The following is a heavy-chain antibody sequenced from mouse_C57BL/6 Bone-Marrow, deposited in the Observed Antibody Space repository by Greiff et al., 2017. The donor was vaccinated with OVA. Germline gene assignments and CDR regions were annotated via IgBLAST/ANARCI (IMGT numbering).Heavy chain of an antibody. CDR3: ARHYWGY. Sequence: EVKLVESGGGLVKPGGSLTLSCAASGFTFSSYTMSWVRQTPENRLEWVATISGGGGNTDYPDSVKGRFTISRDNAKNTLYLQMRRLRSEDTALYYSARHYWGYWGQGTTLTVAS. CDR2: ISGGGGNT. CDR1: GFTFSSYT. J-gene: IGHJ2*01. D-gene: IGHD4-1*01. V-gene: IGHV5-9*01.